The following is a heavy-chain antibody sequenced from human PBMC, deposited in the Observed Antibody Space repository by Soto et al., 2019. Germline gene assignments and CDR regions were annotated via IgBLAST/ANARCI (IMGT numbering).Heavy chain of an antibody. J-gene: IGHJ5*02. Sequence: QLQLQESGPGLVKPSETLSLTCTVSGGSISSSSYYWGWIRQPPGKGLEWIGSIYYSGSTYYNPSLKSRVTISVDTSKNQFSLTLSAVTAADTAVYYCARAPGYSYGYIWFDPWGQGTLVTVSS. CDR1: GGSISSSSYY. CDR2: IYYSGST. V-gene: IGHV4-39*01. D-gene: IGHD5-18*01. CDR3: ARAPGYSYGYIWFDP.